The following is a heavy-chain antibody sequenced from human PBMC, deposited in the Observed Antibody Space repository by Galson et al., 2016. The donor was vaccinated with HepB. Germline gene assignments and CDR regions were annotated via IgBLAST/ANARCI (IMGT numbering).Heavy chain of an antibody. D-gene: IGHD2/OR15-2a*01. CDR3: TRLRFFSAANYFYGRDV. Sequence: QSGAEVKKPGESLQISCKGSGYSFASYWIGWVRQMPGKGLEYMGITFPGDSDTTYSPSFQGQVTISVDKSISTAYLQWSSLEASDTAMYYCTRLRFFSAANYFYGRDVWGPGTLVTVSA. J-gene: IGHJ4*02. V-gene: IGHV5-51*01. CDR1: GYSFASYW. CDR2: TFPGDSDT.